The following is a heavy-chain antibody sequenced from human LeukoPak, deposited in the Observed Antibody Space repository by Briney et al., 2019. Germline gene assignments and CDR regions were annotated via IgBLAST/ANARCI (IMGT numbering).Heavy chain of an antibody. V-gene: IGHV1-18*01. J-gene: IGHJ6*02. D-gene: IGHD2-2*01. Sequence: ASVKVSCKASGYTFTSFGISWVRQAPGQGLEWAGWISTYNGNTNYAQKLQGRVTMTTDTSTSTAYMELRSLRSDDTAVYYCAREFIVVVPAAAYGMDVWGQGTTVTVSS. CDR3: AREFIVVVPAAAYGMDV. CDR2: ISTYNGNT. CDR1: GYTFTSFG.